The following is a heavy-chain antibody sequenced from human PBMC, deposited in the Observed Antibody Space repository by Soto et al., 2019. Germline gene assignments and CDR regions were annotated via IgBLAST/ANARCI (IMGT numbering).Heavy chain of an antibody. V-gene: IGHV3-11*06. CDR3: ARYDSSGYYIDY. D-gene: IGHD3-22*01. CDR1: GFTFSDYY. J-gene: IGHJ4*02. Sequence: QVQLVESGGGLVKPGGSLRLSCAASGFTFSDYYRSWIRQAPGKGLEWLSYLSGSATYTNYADSVKGRFTISRDNAKNSLYLQMNSLRAEDTAVYYCARYDSSGYYIDYWGQGTLVTVSS. CDR2: LSGSATYT.